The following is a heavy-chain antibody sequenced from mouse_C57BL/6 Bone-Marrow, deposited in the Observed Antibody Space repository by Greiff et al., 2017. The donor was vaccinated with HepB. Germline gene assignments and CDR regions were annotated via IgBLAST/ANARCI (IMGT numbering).Heavy chain of an antibody. CDR2: IWGVGST. CDR3: ASSLYGRRFDY. Sequence: QVQLKESGPGLVAPSQSLSITCTVSGFSFTSYGVDWVRQSPGKGLEWLGVIWGVGSTNYNSALKSRLSISKDNSKSQVILKMHSLRTDDTAMYYGASSLYGRRFDYWGQGNLVTVSA. V-gene: IGHV2-6*01. CDR1: GFSFTSYG. J-gene: IGHJ3*01. D-gene: IGHD1-1*01.